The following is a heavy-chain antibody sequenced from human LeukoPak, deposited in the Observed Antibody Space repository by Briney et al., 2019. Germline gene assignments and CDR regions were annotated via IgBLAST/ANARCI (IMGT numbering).Heavy chain of an antibody. CDR3: ARGGYCSGGSCSIDAFDI. CDR2: VYTSGST. J-gene: IGHJ3*02. D-gene: IGHD2-15*01. V-gene: IGHV4-61*02. CDR1: GGSISSGSYY. Sequence: SQTLSLTCTVSGGSISSGSYYWSWIRQPAGKGLEWIGRVYTSGSTNYNPSLKSRVTISVDTSKNQFSLKLSSVTAADTAVYYYARGGYCSGGSCSIDAFDIWGQGTMVTVSS.